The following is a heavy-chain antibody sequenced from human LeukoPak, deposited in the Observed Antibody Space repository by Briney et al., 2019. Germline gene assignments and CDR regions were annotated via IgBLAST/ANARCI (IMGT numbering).Heavy chain of an antibody. CDR2: ISGCGAST. J-gene: IGHJ4*02. CDR1: GFTLSTNA. D-gene: IGHD1-26*01. Sequence: GGSLRLSCLTSGFTLSTNAMSWVRQAPGKGLEWISGISGCGASTYYADSVKGRFTISRDDSRSTLYLQMNSLRGDDTAVYYCAKDVGKWESLHFFDYWGQGTLVTVSS. CDR3: AKDVGKWESLHFFDY. V-gene: IGHV3-23*01.